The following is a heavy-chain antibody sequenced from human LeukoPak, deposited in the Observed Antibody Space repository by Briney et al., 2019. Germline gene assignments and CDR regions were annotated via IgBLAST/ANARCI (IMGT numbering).Heavy chain of an antibody. CDR3: ARASKIDYYDSRYFQH. D-gene: IGHD3-22*01. CDR1: GGSISSYY. J-gene: IGHJ1*01. Sequence: SETLSLTCTVSGGSISSYYWSWIRQPPGKGLEWIGYIYYSGSTNYNPSLKSRVTISVDTSKNRFSLKLSSVTAADTAVYYCARASKIDYYDSRYFQHWGQGTLVTVSS. CDR2: IYYSGST. V-gene: IGHV4-59*01.